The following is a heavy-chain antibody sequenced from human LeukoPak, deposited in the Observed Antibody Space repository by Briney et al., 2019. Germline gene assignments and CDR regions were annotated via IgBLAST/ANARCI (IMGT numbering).Heavy chain of an antibody. J-gene: IGHJ4*02. V-gene: IGHV1-69*13. CDR3: ASQYYYDSSGYYSVPGY. CDR1: GGTFSSYA. D-gene: IGHD3-22*01. Sequence: SVKVSCKASGGTFSSYAISWVRQAPGQGLEWMGGIIPIFGTANYAQKFQGRVTITADESTSTAYMELSSLRSEDTAVYYCASQYYYDSSGYYSVPGYWGQGTLVTVSS. CDR2: IIPIFGTA.